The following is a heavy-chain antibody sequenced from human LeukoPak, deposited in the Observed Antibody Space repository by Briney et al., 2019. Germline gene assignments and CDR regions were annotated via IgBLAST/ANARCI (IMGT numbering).Heavy chain of an antibody. D-gene: IGHD5-18*01. Sequence: ASVKVSCKASGYTFTSYGLSWVRQAPGQGLEWMGWISGYNGNTNYAQNFQGKVTMTTDTSTNTAYMELRSLRSDDTAVYYCARDVYTYGHKFDYWGQGTLVTVSS. V-gene: IGHV1-18*01. J-gene: IGHJ4*02. CDR2: ISGYNGNT. CDR1: GYTFTSYG. CDR3: ARDVYTYGHKFDY.